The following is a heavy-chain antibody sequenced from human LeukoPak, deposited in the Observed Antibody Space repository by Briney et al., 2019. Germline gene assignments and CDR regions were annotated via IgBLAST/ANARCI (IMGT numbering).Heavy chain of an antibody. D-gene: IGHD3-10*01. CDR3: ARDKSYGSESPLGY. Sequence: TGGSLRLSCAASGFTFSSYGMHWVRQAPGKGLEWVAVIWYDGSNKYYADSVKGRFTISRDNSKNTLYLQMNSLRAEDTAVYYCARDKSYGSESPLGYWGQGTLVTDSS. V-gene: IGHV3-33*01. CDR1: GFTFSSYG. CDR2: IWYDGSNK. J-gene: IGHJ4*02.